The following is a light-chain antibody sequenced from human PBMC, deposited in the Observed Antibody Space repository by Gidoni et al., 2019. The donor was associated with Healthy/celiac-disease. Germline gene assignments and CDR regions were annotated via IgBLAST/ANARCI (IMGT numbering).Light chain of an antibody. V-gene: IGKV1-6*01. Sequence: AIQLIQSPSSLSASVGDRVTITCRASQGIRNDLGWYQQKPGKAPKRLIYAASSLQSGVPSRFSGSGSGTEFTLTISSLQPEDCETYYGLQDYNYPLTFGQGTKVEIK. CDR1: QGIRND. J-gene: IGKJ1*01. CDR3: LQDYNYPLT. CDR2: AAS.